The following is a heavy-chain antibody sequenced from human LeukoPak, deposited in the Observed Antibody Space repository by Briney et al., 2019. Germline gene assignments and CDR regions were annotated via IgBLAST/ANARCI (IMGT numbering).Heavy chain of an antibody. V-gene: IGHV1-69*13. CDR1: GGTFSNSA. J-gene: IGHJ4*02. CDR3: ARGTYYGSANYYHVDYFNY. CDR2: IVPMFGRP. Sequence: SVKVSCKASGGTFSNSAISWVRQAPGQGLEWMGGIVPMFGRPNYAQKFQVRVTVSAEESTSTAHVELSSLTSDDTAVYYCARGTYYGSANYYHVDYFNYWSQGTLVTVSS. D-gene: IGHD3-10*01.